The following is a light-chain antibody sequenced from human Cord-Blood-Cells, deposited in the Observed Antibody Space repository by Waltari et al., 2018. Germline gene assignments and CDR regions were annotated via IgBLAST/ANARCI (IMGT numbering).Light chain of an antibody. CDR3: CSYAGSYTLV. CDR1: SSDVGGYNY. J-gene: IGLJ2*01. Sequence: QSALTQPRPVSGSPGQSVTISCTGTSSDVGGYNYFSWYQQHPGKAPKLMIYDVSKRPSGVPDLFSGSKSGNTASLTISGLQAEDEADYYCCSYAGSYTLVFGGGTKLTVL. V-gene: IGLV2-11*01. CDR2: DVS.